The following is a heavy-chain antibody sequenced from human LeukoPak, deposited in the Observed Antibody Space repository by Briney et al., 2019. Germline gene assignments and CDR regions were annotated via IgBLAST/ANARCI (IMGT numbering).Heavy chain of an antibody. Sequence: ASVKVSCKASGYTFSSYGISWVRQAPGQGLEWMGWISAYNGNTNYAQKLQGRVTMTTDTSTSTAYMELRSLRSDDTAVYYCAILYYDILTGYFEFDYWGQGTLVTVSS. CDR3: AILYYDILTGYFEFDY. D-gene: IGHD3-9*01. CDR2: ISAYNGNT. CDR1: GYTFSSYG. J-gene: IGHJ4*02. V-gene: IGHV1-18*01.